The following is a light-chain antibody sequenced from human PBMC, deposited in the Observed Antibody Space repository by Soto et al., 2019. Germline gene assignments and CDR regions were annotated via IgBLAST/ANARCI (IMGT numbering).Light chain of an antibody. CDR2: SAS. J-gene: IGKJ4*01. Sequence: DIQLTQSPSFLSASGGDRVTITCRASQPISNYLSWYQQKPGKAPELLIYSASTLQSGVPSRFSGSGSSTEFSLTIRALQPEDFATYYCLQLNRYPLTFGGGTKVDIK. V-gene: IGKV1-9*01. CDR1: QPISNY. CDR3: LQLNRYPLT.